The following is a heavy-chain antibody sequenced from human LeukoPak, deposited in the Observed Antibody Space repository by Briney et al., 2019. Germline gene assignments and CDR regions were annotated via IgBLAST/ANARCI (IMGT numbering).Heavy chain of an antibody. D-gene: IGHD6-13*01. CDR1: GGTFSSYA. V-gene: IGHV1-69*04. J-gene: IGHJ5*02. Sequence: GSSVKVSCKASGGTFSSYAISWVRQAPGQGLEWMGRIIPILGIANYAQKFQGRVTITADKSTSTAYMELSSLRSEDTAVCYCARGLQHHLNWFDPWGQGTLVTVSS. CDR3: ARGLQHHLNWFDP. CDR2: IIPILGIA.